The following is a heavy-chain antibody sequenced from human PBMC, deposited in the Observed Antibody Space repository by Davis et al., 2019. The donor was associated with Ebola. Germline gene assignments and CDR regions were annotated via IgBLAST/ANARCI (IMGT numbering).Heavy chain of an antibody. Sequence: SETLSLTCTVSGGSFSSYYYSWIRQPPGKGLEWIGYIYNSGSTNYNPSLKSRVTISVDTSKNQFSLKLSSVTAADTAVYYCARGGSVTTDYLYYYYYGMDVWGKGTTVTVSS. CDR1: GGSFSSYY. D-gene: IGHD4-11*01. CDR3: ARGGSVTTDYLYYYYYGMDV. V-gene: IGHV4-59*01. J-gene: IGHJ6*04. CDR2: IYNSGST.